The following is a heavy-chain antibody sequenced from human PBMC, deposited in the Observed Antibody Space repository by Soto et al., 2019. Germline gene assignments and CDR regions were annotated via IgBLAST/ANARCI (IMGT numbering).Heavy chain of an antibody. V-gene: IGHV4-4*07. CDR1: GGSISEKY. CDR2: IFANGHT. CDR3: VASLAASGLNWLDP. Sequence: SETLSLTCIVSGGSISEKYWNWVRQPPGKGLEWIGLIFANGHTDYNPSLKSRVTMSVDASKNQFSLRLTSMTAADTAVYYCVASLAASGLNWLDPWGRGTMITVSS. J-gene: IGHJ5*02. D-gene: IGHD6-13*01.